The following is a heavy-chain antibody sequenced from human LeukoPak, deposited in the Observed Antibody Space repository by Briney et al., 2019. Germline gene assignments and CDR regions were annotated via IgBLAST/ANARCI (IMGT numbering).Heavy chain of an antibody. CDR1: GFSFSDSW. V-gene: IGHV3-7*01. CDR3: GRGDGYLVDH. CDR2: INQGGSER. D-gene: IGHD5-24*01. J-gene: IGHJ4*02. Sequence: GGSLRLSCVSSGFSFSDSWMTWVRRAPGKGLEWVANINQGGSERNHVDSVKGRFTISRDDARTSLFLQMNSLRAEDTGVYYCGRGDGYLVDHWGQGTLVTVST.